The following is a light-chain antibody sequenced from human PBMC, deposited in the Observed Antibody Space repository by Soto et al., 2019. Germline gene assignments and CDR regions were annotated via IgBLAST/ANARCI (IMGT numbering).Light chain of an antibody. V-gene: IGKV1-12*01. CDR2: AAS. CDR3: LQVDSFPRT. CDR1: QGIGGR. Sequence: DIQMTQSPSSVSASVGDRITITCRASQGIGGRLAWFQQKPGKAPQYLIQAASILQSGVPSRFSGSGSGTEFILTINHLQPEDCASYFCLQVDSFPRTFGLGTQVEI. J-gene: IGKJ1*01.